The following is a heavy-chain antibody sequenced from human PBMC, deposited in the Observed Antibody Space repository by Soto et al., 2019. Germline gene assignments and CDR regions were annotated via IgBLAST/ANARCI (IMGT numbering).Heavy chain of an antibody. V-gene: IGHV3-7*03. CDR3: ARGEEWLLLSLQGVFDQ. D-gene: IGHD3-3*01. CDR1: GSSISSHW. CDR2: INQDGTKI. Sequence: EVHLVETGGGLVQPGGSLRLSRAASGSSISSHWMSWVRQAPGKGLEWVANINQDGTKIHYVDSVKGRFTISRDNAKNSLHLQLSSLRADDTAVYFCARGEEWLLLSLQGVFDQWGQGTLVTVSS. J-gene: IGHJ4*02.